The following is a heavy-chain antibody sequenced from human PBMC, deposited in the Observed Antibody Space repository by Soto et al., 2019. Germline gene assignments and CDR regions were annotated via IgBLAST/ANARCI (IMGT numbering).Heavy chain of an antibody. CDR2: ISSSSSYI. J-gene: IGHJ3*02. CDR3: AREDYGDYVRPGAFDI. Sequence: LRLSCAASGFTFSDYPMSWVRQAPGKGLEWVSTISSSSSYIYYADSVKGRFTISRDNAKNSLYLHLNSLRAEDTALYYCAREDYGDYVRPGAFDIWGQGTMVTVSS. D-gene: IGHD4-17*01. V-gene: IGHV3-21*01. CDR1: GFTFSDYP.